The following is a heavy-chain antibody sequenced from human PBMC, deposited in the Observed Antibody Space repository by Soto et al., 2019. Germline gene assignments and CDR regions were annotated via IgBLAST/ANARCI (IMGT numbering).Heavy chain of an antibody. D-gene: IGHD6-19*01. CDR2: IYSGGRT. CDR3: ARPRGNGWPDY. CDR1: GFTVSDNY. Sequence: EVQLVESGGGLVQPGGSLRLSCAASGFTVSDNYMSWVRQAPGKGLEWVSVIYSGGRTYYADSVEGRFTISRDISRNTVYLQMNSLRVEDTAVYYCARPRGNGWPDYRGQGTLVTVSS. J-gene: IGHJ4*02. V-gene: IGHV3-66*04.